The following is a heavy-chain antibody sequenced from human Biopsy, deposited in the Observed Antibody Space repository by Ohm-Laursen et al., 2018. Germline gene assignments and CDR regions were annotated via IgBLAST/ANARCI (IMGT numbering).Heavy chain of an antibody. J-gene: IGHJ4*02. CDR3: ARGSRYGYDFDY. CDR1: DGSINSYY. V-gene: IGHV4-59*07. CDR2: IYYSGST. Sequence: SDTLSLTCTVSDGSINSYYWNWIRQPPGKRLEWIGNIYYSGSTNFNPSLKSRVTISVDTSKNQFSLKLSSVTAAGTAVYFCARGSRYGYDFDYWGQGTLVAVSS. D-gene: IGHD5-18*01.